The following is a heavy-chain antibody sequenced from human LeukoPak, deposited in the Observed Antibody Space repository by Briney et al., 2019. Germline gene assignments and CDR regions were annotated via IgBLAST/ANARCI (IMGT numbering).Heavy chain of an antibody. Sequence: GGSLRLSCSVSGFTFSSYSMNWVRQAPGKGLEWVSSISSSSTYIYYADSVTGRFTISRDNAKNSLYLQMSSLRAEDTAMYYCARGLESGYYNWFDPWGQGTPVTVSS. V-gene: IGHV3-21*01. CDR1: GFTFSSYS. CDR2: ISSSSTYI. D-gene: IGHD3-22*01. J-gene: IGHJ5*02. CDR3: ARGLESGYYNWFDP.